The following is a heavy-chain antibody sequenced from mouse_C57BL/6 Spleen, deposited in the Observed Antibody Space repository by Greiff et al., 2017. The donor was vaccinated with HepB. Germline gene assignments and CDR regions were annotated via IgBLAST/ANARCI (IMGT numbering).Heavy chain of an antibody. CDR3: VRLRDDYEGDYFDY. Sequence: EVQLVESGGGLVQPKGSLKLSCAASGFSFNTYAMNWVRQAPGKGLEWVARIRSKSNNYATYYADSVKDRFTISRDDSESMLYLQMNNLKTEDTAMYYCVRLRDDYEGDYFDYWGQGTTLTVSS. CDR2: IRSKSNNYAT. V-gene: IGHV10-1*01. J-gene: IGHJ2*01. D-gene: IGHD2-4*01. CDR1: GFSFNTYA.